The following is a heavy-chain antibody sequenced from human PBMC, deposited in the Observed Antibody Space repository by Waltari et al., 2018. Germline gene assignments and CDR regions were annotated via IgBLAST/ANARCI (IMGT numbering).Heavy chain of an antibody. Sequence: EVQLVESGGGLVQPGGSLRLSCAASGFTFSSYSMNWVRQAPGKGLEWVSYISSSSSTIVYADSVKGRFTISRDNAKNSLYLQMNSLRAEDTAVYYGARTMGSSGDDYWGQGTLVTVSS. V-gene: IGHV3-48*04. CDR1: GFTFSSYS. CDR2: ISSSSSTI. CDR3: ARTMGSSGDDY. J-gene: IGHJ4*02. D-gene: IGHD6-19*01.